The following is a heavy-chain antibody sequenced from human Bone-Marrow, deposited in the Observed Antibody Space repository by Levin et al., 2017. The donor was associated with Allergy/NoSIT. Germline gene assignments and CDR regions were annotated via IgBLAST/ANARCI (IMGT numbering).Heavy chain of an antibody. V-gene: IGHV2-26*01. CDR2: IFSNAEK. CDR1: GFSLSNSRMG. J-gene: IGHJ6*02. CDR3: ARIPWLIVGGYGMDV. Sequence: SCPTLVKPTETLTLTCTVSGFSLSNSRMGVSWIRQPPGKALEWLAHIFSNAEKSYSISMKNRLTISKDTSRSQVVLTMTNMDPADTATYYCARIPWLIVGGYGMDVWGQGTTVTVSS. D-gene: IGHD3-22*01.